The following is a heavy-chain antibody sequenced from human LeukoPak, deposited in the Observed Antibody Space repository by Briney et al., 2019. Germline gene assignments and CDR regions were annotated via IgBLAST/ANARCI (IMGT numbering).Heavy chain of an antibody. J-gene: IGHJ4*02. Sequence: GGSLRLSCAASGFTFSSYSMNWVRQAPGKGLEWVSSISSSSSYIYYADSVKGRFTISRHNAKNSLFLQMDSLRPEDTAVYYCAREPLEALAGTSDYWGQGTLVTVSS. CDR2: ISSSSSYI. D-gene: IGHD6-19*01. V-gene: IGHV3-21*01. CDR3: AREPLEALAGTSDY. CDR1: GFTFSSYS.